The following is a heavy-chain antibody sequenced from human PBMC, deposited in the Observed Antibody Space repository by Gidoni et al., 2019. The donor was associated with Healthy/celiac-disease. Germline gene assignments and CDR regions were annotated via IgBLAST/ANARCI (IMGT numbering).Heavy chain of an antibody. Sequence: EVQLVESGGGLVQPGGSLRLPCAASGFPFRSYWMSWVRPAPGKGLGGVANIKQDGSEKYYVDSVKGRFTISRDNAKNSLYLQMNSLRAEDTAVYYCARGGDWELLDAFDIWGQGTMVTVSS. D-gene: IGHD1-26*01. CDR2: IKQDGSEK. V-gene: IGHV3-7*04. J-gene: IGHJ3*02. CDR1: GFPFRSYW. CDR3: ARGGDWELLDAFDI.